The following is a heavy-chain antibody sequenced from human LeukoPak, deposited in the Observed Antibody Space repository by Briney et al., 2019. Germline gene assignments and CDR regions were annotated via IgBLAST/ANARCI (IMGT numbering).Heavy chain of an antibody. CDR1: GFTFSSYW. V-gene: IGHV3-7*01. CDR3: AREGIAAADYYYYYMDV. D-gene: IGHD6-13*01. CDR2: IKQDGSEK. Sequence: GGSLRLSCAASGFTFSSYWMSWVRQAPGKGLEWVANIKQDGSEKYNVDSVKGRFTISRDNAKNSLYLQMNSLRAEDTAVYYCAREGIAAADYYYYYMDVWGKGTTVTVSS. J-gene: IGHJ6*03.